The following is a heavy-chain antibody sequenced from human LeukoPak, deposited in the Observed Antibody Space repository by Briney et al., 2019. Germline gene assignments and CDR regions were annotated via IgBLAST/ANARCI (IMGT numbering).Heavy chain of an antibody. Sequence: GGSLRLSCAVSGFNFDYYAMHWVRLVPGKGLEWVAGITWNSDSTGYGDSVKGRFIISRDNAQNSLYLEMSSLRAEDTAFYYCAKGLYYDILTGNWFDPWGQGTLVTVSS. CDR2: ITWNSDST. CDR3: AKGLYYDILTGNWFDP. CDR1: GFNFDYYA. V-gene: IGHV3-9*01. D-gene: IGHD3-9*01. J-gene: IGHJ5*02.